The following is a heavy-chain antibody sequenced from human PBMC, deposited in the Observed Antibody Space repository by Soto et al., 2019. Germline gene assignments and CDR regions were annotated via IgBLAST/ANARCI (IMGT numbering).Heavy chain of an antibody. CDR3: ARGLRLSSGTYHHYYYGLDV. D-gene: IGHD3-10*01. CDR2: IYFSGSP. V-gene: IGHV4-59*01. CDR1: GGSMTSDF. J-gene: IGHJ6*02. Sequence: QVQLQESGPGLVKASETLSLTCTVSGGSMTSDFWSWIRQSPGKGLEWIGHIYFSGSPNYNPSLESRVTISVDTSRNQFSLKLTSMTAADAAVYYCARGLRLSSGTYHHYYYGLDVWGHGNTVTVSS.